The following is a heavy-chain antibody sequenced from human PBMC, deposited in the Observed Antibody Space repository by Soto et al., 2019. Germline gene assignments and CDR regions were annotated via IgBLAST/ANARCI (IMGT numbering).Heavy chain of an antibody. CDR1: GVSISSRNW. V-gene: IGHV4-4*02. CDR3: SKVDAEYFVSRGDRWFDP. D-gene: IGHD2-21*01. CDR2: IHPSGNT. Sequence: PSETLSLTCAVSGVSISSRNWWSWVRQPPGKGLEWIGEIHPSGNTNSNPSLKSRVTMSVDESKNQFSLKLTSVTAADTAVYYCSKVDAEYFVSRGDRWFDPWGQGTLVTV. J-gene: IGHJ5*02.